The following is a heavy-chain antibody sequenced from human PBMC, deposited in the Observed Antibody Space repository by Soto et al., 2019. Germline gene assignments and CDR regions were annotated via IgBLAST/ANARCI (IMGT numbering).Heavy chain of an antibody. J-gene: IGHJ4*02. V-gene: IGHV3-9*01. CDR2: ISWNSGSI. CDR1: GFTFDDYA. CDR3: AKVSDYDSSGYYFDY. Sequence: PGGSLRLSCAASGFTFDDYAMNWVRQAPGKGLEWVSGISWNSGSIGYADSVKGRFTISRDNAKNSLYLQMNSLRAEDTALYYCAKVSDYDSSGYYFDYWGQGTLVTVSS. D-gene: IGHD3-22*01.